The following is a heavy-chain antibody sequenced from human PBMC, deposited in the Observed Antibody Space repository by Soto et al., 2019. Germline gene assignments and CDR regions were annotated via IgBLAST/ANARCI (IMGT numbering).Heavy chain of an antibody. CDR2: ISGSGGST. Sequence: GGSLRLSCAASGFTFSSYAMSWVRQAPGKGLEWVSAISGSGGSTYYADSVKGRFTISRDNSKNTLYLQMNSLRAEDTAVYYCAKDRVIPDIVVVPAPFGRGMDVWGQGTTVTVSS. CDR3: AKDRVIPDIVVVPAPFGRGMDV. CDR1: GFTFSSYA. V-gene: IGHV3-23*01. D-gene: IGHD2-2*01. J-gene: IGHJ6*02.